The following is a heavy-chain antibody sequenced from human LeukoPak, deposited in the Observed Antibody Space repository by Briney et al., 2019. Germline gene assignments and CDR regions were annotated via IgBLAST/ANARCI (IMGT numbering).Heavy chain of an antibody. Sequence: SETLSLTCTVSGGSISSYYWSWIRQPPGKGLEWIGYIYYSGSTNYNPSLKSRVTISVDTSKNQFSLELSSVTAADTAVYYCARADSGSYGPVDYWGQGTLVTVSS. V-gene: IGHV4-59*01. CDR3: ARADSGSYGPVDY. D-gene: IGHD1-26*01. J-gene: IGHJ4*02. CDR1: GGSISSYY. CDR2: IYYSGST.